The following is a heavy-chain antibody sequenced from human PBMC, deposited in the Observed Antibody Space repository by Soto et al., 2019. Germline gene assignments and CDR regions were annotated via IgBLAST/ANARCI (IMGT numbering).Heavy chain of an antibody. J-gene: IGHJ5*02. CDR3: AKDGNYDTSAYYGWFDP. D-gene: IGHD3-22*01. Sequence: PGGSLRLSCAASRVTFSSYGMHWVRQAPGKGLEWVAVISYDGSYKYYADSIKGRFIISRDNSKNTLYLQMNSLRAEDTAVYYCAKDGNYDTSAYYGWFDPGAREPWSPSPQ. CDR2: ISYDGSYK. V-gene: IGHV3-30*18. CDR1: RVTFSSYG.